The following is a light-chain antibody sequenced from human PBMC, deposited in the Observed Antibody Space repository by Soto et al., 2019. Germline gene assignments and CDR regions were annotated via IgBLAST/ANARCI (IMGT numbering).Light chain of an antibody. Sequence: QAVVTQEPSLTVSPGGTVTLTCGSSTGAVTSGNYPYWFQQKPGQAPRTLIYHTSNKHSWTPARFSGSLLGGKAALTLSGAQPEDEAEYYCLLAYSGARVFGGGTQLTVL. J-gene: IGLJ7*01. V-gene: IGLV7-46*01. CDR3: LLAYSGARV. CDR2: HTS. CDR1: TGAVTSGNY.